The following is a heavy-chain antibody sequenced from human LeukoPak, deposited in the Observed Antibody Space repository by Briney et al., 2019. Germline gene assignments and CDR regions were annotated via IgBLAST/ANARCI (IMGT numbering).Heavy chain of an antibody. V-gene: IGHV4-39*01. D-gene: IGHD2-21*02. J-gene: IGHJ6*03. CDR2: DYYRGTP. CDR3: VRLVSGATAILPSYYFYMDV. CDR1: GDSIRRSNYY. Sequence: KSSEPLSLTCTVSGDSIRRSNYYWGWIRQSPAKGLGWVGNDYYRGTPFYSPSLKSRVTISVGPSKNQFYLALNSVAAADTAVYYCVRLVSGATAILPSYYFYMDVWGKGTTVTVTS.